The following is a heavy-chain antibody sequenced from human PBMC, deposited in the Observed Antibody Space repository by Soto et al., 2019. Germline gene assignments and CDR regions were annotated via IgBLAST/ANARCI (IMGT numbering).Heavy chain of an antibody. Sequence: SDTMSLTCSVSGDYIIRRTYYSGWIRQPPGKGLEWIGSLYYTGTNYYNPSVKSRVTISVDTSKNQFSLKMSSVTAADTAVYYCARGEERVAMPSGYWGQGTLVTVS. V-gene: IGHV4-39*01. CDR3: ARGEERVAMPSGY. CDR1: GDYIIRRTYY. J-gene: IGHJ4*02. D-gene: IGHD2-2*01. CDR2: LYYTGTN.